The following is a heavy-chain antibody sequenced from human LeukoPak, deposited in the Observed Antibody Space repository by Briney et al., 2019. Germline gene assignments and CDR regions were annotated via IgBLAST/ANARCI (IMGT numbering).Heavy chain of an antibody. CDR2: IIPIFGTA. V-gene: IGHV1-69*05. Sequence: GASVKVSCKASGGTFSSYAITWVRQAPGQGLEWMGRIIPIFGTANYAQKFQGRVTITTDESTSTAYMELSTLRSEDTAVYYCATDLVVVPAAMRDYWGQGTLVTASS. CDR1: GGTFSSYA. J-gene: IGHJ4*02. D-gene: IGHD2-2*01. CDR3: ATDLVVVPAAMRDY.